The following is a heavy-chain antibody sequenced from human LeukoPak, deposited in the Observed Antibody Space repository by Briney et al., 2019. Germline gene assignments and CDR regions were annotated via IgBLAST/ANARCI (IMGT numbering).Heavy chain of an antibody. Sequence: PSETLSLTCTVSGGSISSYYWSWIRQPAGKGLEWIGRIYTSGSTNYNPSLKSRVTLSVATFKNQFSLKLSAVTAADTAVYYCARVRDSSVWTIIDDWGQGTLVTVSS. V-gene: IGHV4-4*07. CDR1: GGSISSYY. J-gene: IGHJ4*02. D-gene: IGHD6-19*01. CDR3: ARVRDSSVWTIIDD. CDR2: IYTSGST.